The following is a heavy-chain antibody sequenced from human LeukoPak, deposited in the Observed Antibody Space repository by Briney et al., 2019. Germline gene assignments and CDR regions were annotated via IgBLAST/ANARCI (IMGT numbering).Heavy chain of an antibody. CDR1: GFTFSTYS. Sequence: GGSLRLSCAASGFTFSTYSMNWVRQAPGKGLEWVSSISSSSSDMYYANAVKGRFNISRDNARKSLFLQMNSLRAEATAVYSCASETTRGYSYGSPTDGFDLWGQGTMVTVSS. J-gene: IGHJ3*01. CDR3: ASETTRGYSYGSPTDGFDL. CDR2: ISSSSSDM. V-gene: IGHV3-21*01. D-gene: IGHD5-18*01.